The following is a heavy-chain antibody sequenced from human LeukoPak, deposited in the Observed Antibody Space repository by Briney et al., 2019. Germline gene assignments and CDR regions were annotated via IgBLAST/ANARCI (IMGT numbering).Heavy chain of an antibody. CDR3: ARDLAYYDFWSGYISHRPNDY. Sequence: ASVKVFCKASGYTFTSYGISWVRQAPGQGLEWMGWISAYNGNTNYAQKLQGRVTMTTDTSTSTAYMELRSLRSDDTAVYYCARDLAYYDFWSGYISHRPNDYWGQGTLVTVSS. V-gene: IGHV1-18*01. CDR2: ISAYNGNT. CDR1: GYTFTSYG. J-gene: IGHJ4*02. D-gene: IGHD3-3*01.